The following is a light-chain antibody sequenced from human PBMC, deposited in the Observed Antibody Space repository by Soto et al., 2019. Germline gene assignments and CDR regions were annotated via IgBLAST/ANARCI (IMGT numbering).Light chain of an antibody. CDR2: GVS. CDR1: QSLGSSY. Sequence: EIVLTQSPGPLSLSPGERATLSCRASQSLGSSYLAWYQQKPGQAPRLLIYGVSSRATGIPDRFSGSGSGTDFTLTISRLEPEDFAMYYCQQYGGSPRAFGQGTEVEIK. V-gene: IGKV3-20*01. CDR3: QQYGGSPRA. J-gene: IGKJ1*01.